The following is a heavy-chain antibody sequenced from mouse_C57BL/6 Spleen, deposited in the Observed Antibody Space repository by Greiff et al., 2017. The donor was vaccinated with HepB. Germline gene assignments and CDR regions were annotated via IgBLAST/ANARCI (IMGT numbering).Heavy chain of an antibody. V-gene: IGHV1-63*01. CDR3: ARATTVVATRWYFDV. D-gene: IGHD1-1*01. Sequence: VMLQQSGAELVRPGTSVKMSCKASGYTFTNYWIGWAKQRPGHGLEWIGDIYPGGGYTNYNEKFKGKATLTADKSSSTAYMQFSSLTSEDSAIYYCARATTVVATRWYFDVWGTGTTVTVSS. J-gene: IGHJ1*03. CDR2: IYPGGGYT. CDR1: GYTFTNYW.